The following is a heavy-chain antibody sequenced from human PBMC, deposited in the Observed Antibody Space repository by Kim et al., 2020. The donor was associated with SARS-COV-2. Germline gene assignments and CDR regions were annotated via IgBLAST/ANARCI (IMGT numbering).Heavy chain of an antibody. CDR3: AVPDGYNPYFDY. CDR1: GYTFTGYY. D-gene: IGHD5-12*01. CDR2: INPNSGGT. V-gene: IGHV1-2*06. J-gene: IGHJ4*02. Sequence: ASVKVSCKASGYTFTGYYMHWVRQAPGQGLEWMGRINPNSGGTNYAQKFQGRVTMTRDTSISTAYMELSRLRSDDTAVYYCAVPDGYNPYFDYWGQGTLVTVSS.